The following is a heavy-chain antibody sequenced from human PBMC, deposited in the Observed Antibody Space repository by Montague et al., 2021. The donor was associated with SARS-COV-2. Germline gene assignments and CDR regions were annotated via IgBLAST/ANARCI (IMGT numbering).Heavy chain of an antibody. CDR3: VGDPGDPDTFDY. J-gene: IGHJ4*02. CDR2: IWNDGSKK. D-gene: IGHD7-27*01. Sequence: SRRLSCAASGFTYSKYGVHWVRQAPGKGLEWVASIWNDGSKKYHADSVKGRFTISRDNSNNMLYLQMDSLRAEGAAVYYCVGDPGDPDTFDYWGQGTQVTVSS. CDR1: GFTYSKYG. V-gene: IGHV3-33*01.